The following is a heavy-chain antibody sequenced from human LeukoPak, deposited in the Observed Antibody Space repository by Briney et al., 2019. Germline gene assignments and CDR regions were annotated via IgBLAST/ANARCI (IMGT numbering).Heavy chain of an antibody. CDR1: GYTFTSYD. CDR3: ARIVAAAGTVYYYYYMDV. D-gene: IGHD6-13*01. V-gene: IGHV1-8*01. Sequence: ASVKVSCKASGYTFTSYDIKWVRQATGQGLEWMGWMNPNSGNTGYAQKFQGRVTMTRNTSITTAYMELSSLRSEDTAVYYCARIVAAAGTVYYYYYMDVWGKGTTVTISS. CDR2: MNPNSGNT. J-gene: IGHJ6*03.